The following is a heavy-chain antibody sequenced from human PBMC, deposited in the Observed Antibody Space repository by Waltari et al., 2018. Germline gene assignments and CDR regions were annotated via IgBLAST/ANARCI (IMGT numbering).Heavy chain of an antibody. V-gene: IGHV1-69*05. CDR1: GGTFNNYA. J-gene: IGHJ5*02. Sequence: QVQLVQSGAEVKKPGSSVKISCKASGGTFNNYAVDWVRQAPGQGLEWMGGLITVSNTRNFARKLRNRMTITTDHSTHSINREWGDVTSDDTAVYYCAREEGRFGELLDLGGQGTLVTVSS. D-gene: IGHD3-10*01. CDR3: AREEGRFGELLDL. CDR2: LITVSNTR.